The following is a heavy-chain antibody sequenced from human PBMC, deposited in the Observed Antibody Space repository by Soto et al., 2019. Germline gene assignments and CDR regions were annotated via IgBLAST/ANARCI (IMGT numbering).Heavy chain of an antibody. Sequence: QVQLVESGGGVVQPGRSLRLSCAASGFTFSSYGMHWVRQAPGKGLEWVAVISYDGSNKYYADSVKGRFTISRDNSKNTRYLQMNSLRAEDTAVYYCAKGGTGMIVARDWYFDLWGRGTLVTVSS. J-gene: IGHJ2*01. CDR1: GFTFSSYG. V-gene: IGHV3-30*18. CDR2: ISYDGSNK. D-gene: IGHD3-22*01. CDR3: AKGGTGMIVARDWYFDL.